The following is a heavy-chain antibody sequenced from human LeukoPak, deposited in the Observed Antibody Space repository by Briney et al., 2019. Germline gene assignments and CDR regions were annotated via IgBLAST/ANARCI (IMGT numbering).Heavy chain of an antibody. CDR2: ISDDGSNK. V-gene: IGHV3-30*18. J-gene: IGHJ6*02. Sequence: QPGGSLRLSCAASGFSFSSYSINWIRQTPGKGLEWVAVISDDGSNKYYADSVKGRFTISRDNSKSTLYLQMNSLRAEDTAVYYCAKDRSIAARPYYYYSMDVWGQGTTVTVSS. CDR3: AKDRSIAARPYYYYSMDV. D-gene: IGHD6-6*01. CDR1: GFSFSSYS.